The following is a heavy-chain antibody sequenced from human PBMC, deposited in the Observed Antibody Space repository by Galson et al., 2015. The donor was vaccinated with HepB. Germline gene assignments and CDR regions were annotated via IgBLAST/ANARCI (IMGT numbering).Heavy chain of an antibody. Sequence: SLRLSCADSGFTFSDYSMSWLRQAPGKGLEWLSYMSSSGDSIIYADSVKGRFTISRDNAKNSLYLQLNSLRADDTAVYYCARDIAFVGSTYYFDYWGQGTLVTVSS. CDR1: GFTFSDYS. CDR3: ARDIAFVGSTYYFDY. V-gene: IGHV3-11*01. D-gene: IGHD2-15*01. CDR2: MSSSGDSI. J-gene: IGHJ4*02.